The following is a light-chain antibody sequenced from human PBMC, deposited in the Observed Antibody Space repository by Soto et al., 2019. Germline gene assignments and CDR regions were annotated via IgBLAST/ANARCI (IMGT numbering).Light chain of an antibody. V-gene: IGKV1-9*01. CDR3: QQDNEYPLT. CDR1: QGIAGY. Sequence: DIQLTQSPSFLSASVGDRVTITCRASQGIAGYLAWYQQKPGKAPKLLIYVASTLQSGVPSRFSGSESGTEFTLTISSLQPEDFATYYCQQDNEYPLTFGGGTKVEIK. J-gene: IGKJ4*01. CDR2: VAS.